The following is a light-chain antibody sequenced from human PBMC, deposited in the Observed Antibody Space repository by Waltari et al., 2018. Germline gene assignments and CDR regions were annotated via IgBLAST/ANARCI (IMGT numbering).Light chain of an antibody. Sequence: VLTPSPGTLSLSPGERATLSCRASQSLTKRDLAWYQQKPGQAPRLLIYGASSRAAVIPDRFSGSWSGTDFTLTISRLEPEDFAVYYCQQYGSSVLYTFGQGTKLEIK. CDR1: QSLTKRD. J-gene: IGKJ2*01. CDR2: GAS. CDR3: QQYGSSVLYT. V-gene: IGKV3-20*01.